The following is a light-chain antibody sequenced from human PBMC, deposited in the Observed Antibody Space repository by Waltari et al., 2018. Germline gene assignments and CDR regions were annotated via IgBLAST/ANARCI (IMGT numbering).Light chain of an antibody. V-gene: IGKV3-20*01. Sequence: EIVLTQSPGTLSLSPGESATLSCRASQRITASYLAWYQQKPGQAPRLLIYGASSRATGIPDRFRGSESGTEFTLTISRLEPEDFAVYYCQRYGTSPPWTFGQGTWVE. CDR1: QRITASY. J-gene: IGKJ1*01. CDR3: QRYGTSPPWT. CDR2: GAS.